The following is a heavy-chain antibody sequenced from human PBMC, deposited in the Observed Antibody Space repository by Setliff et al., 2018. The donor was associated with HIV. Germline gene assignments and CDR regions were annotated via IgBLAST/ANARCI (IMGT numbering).Heavy chain of an antibody. CDR3: GRHMGRAYYDYAGGSYRRGDAFDI. Sequence: SETLSLTCTVSGRSISSYYWSWSRQHPGKGLEWVGCIYYSGSPNYNPSLKSRVTISVDTSKNQCSLKLSSVTAADTAVYYCGRHMGRAYYDYAGGSYRRGDAFDIWGLGTMVTVS. J-gene: IGHJ3*02. V-gene: IGHV4-59*08. D-gene: IGHD3-16*02. CDR1: GRSISSYY. CDR2: IYYSGSP.